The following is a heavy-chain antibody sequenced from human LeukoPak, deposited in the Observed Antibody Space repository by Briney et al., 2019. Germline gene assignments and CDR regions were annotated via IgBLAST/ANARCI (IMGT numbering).Heavy chain of an antibody. D-gene: IGHD3-3*01. J-gene: IGHJ4*02. CDR1: GSTFSSHT. CDR2: ISNTGSVI. Sequence: GGSLRLSCAASGSTFSSHTMNWVRQAPGKGLEWISYISNTGSVIYYADSVKGRFTISRDNAKNSLYLQMNSLRAEDTAVYYCAKDKTIFGVVPHYFDYWGQGTLVTVSS. CDR3: AKDKTIFGVVPHYFDY. V-gene: IGHV3-48*04.